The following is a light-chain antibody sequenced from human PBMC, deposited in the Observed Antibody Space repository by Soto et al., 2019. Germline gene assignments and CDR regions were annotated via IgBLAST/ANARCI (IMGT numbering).Light chain of an antibody. Sequence: EVVMTQSPATLSVSPGERATLSCRASQSVSSNLAWYQQKPGQAPRLLIYGASTMATVIPARFSGSGSVTEFTLTISSLQSEDFAVYYCQQYNNWPLYTFGQGTKLEIK. CDR2: GAS. V-gene: IGKV3D-15*01. J-gene: IGKJ2*01. CDR3: QQYNNWPLYT. CDR1: QSVSSN.